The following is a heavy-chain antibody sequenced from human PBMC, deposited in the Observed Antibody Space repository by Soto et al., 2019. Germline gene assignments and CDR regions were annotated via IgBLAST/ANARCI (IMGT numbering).Heavy chain of an antibody. CDR2: IDRFGSYS. D-gene: IGHD3-16*01. CDR3: ARVGSTGARGRIGGVHYGLDV. J-gene: IGHJ6*02. V-gene: IGHV3-21*03. Sequence: EVRLVESGGGLVKSGGSLRLSCSASGFTFSTYTMNWVRQAPGRGLEWVSNIDRFGSYSWYVDSAQGRFTISRDNAKNSLYLQMNSIRAEDTAVYYCARVGSTGARGRIGGVHYGLDVWGQGTTVTVSS. CDR1: GFTFSTYT.